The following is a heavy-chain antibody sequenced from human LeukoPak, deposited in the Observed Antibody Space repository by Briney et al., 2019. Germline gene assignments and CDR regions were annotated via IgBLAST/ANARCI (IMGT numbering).Heavy chain of an antibody. CDR3: ARELYNWNGRRHAIDI. Sequence: SETLSLTCAVSGGSISRYYWSWVRQPPGKGLEYIGNIYYSGSTNYNPSLKSRVTISLDTSRSQFSLKLTSVTAADTAVYYCARELYNWNGRRHAIDIWGQGTMVTVSS. D-gene: IGHD1-20*01. V-gene: IGHV4-59*01. CDR1: GGSISRYY. J-gene: IGHJ3*02. CDR2: IYYSGST.